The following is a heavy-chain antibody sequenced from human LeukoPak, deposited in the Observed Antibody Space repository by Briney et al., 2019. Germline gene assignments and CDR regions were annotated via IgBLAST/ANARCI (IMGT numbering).Heavy chain of an antibody. V-gene: IGHV4-59*01. CDR3: ARGAARYSEWLRLFDY. D-gene: IGHD5-12*01. J-gene: IGHJ4*02. CDR1: GGSISSYF. Sequence: SETLSLTCNVSGGSISSYFWSWIRQPPGKGLEYIGYIHSSGSTNYNPSLKSRVTISVDTSKNQFSLKLSSVTAADTAVYYCARGAARYSEWLRLFDYWGQGTLVTVSS. CDR2: IHSSGST.